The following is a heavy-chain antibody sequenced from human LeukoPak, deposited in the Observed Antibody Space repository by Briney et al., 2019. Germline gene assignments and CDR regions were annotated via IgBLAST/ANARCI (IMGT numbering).Heavy chain of an antibody. CDR3: ARDKKDYDFWSGYLSYYYCMDV. CDR1: GFSFSGYW. Sequence: PGGSLRLSCEASGFSFSGYWMSWVRQAPGKGLEWVANIKQDESEEYYVDSVKGRFTISRDNAKNSLYLQMNSLRVEDTAVYFCARDKKDYDFWSGYLSYYYCMDVWGKGTTVTVSS. J-gene: IGHJ6*03. D-gene: IGHD3-3*01. CDR2: IKQDESEE. V-gene: IGHV3-7*01.